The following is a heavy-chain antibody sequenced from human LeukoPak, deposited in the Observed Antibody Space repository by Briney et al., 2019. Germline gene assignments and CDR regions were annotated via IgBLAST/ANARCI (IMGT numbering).Heavy chain of an antibody. D-gene: IGHD3-16*01. J-gene: IGHJ6*03. CDR2: IYSGGST. Sequence: GGSLRLSCAASGFTVSSNYMSWVRQAPGKGLECVSVIYSGGSTYYADSVKGRFTISRDNSKNTLYLQMNSLRAEDTAVYYCARGGGEPWSDYYYYMDVWGKGTTVTVSS. CDR1: GFTVSSNY. V-gene: IGHV3-53*01. CDR3: ARGGGEPWSDYYYYMDV.